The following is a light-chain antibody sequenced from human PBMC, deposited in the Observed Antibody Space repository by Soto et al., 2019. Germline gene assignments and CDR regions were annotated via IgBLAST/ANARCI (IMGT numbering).Light chain of an antibody. Sequence: QSALTQPRSVSGSPGQSVTISCTGTSSDVGGYNYVSWYQQHPGRAPKLMIYDVTKRPSGVPDRFSGSKSGNTASLTISGLQAEDEADYYCCSCADTYTLLYVFGTGTKVTVL. V-gene: IGLV2-11*01. J-gene: IGLJ1*01. CDR3: CSCADTYTLLYV. CDR2: DVT. CDR1: SSDVGGYNY.